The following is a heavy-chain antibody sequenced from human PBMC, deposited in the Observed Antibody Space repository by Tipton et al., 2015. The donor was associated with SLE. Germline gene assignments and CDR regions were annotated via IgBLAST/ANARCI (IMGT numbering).Heavy chain of an antibody. CDR2: ISLDGSNK. J-gene: IGHJ2*01. V-gene: IGHV3-30*04. Sequence: SLRLSCAASGFSFSGYAMHWVRQAPGKGLEWVAVISLDGSNKYYADSVKGRFTISKDNSRNTLYLEMHTLTAEDTAIYYCARGGESSRLLPSWYFALWGRGTLVTVSS. D-gene: IGHD3-10*01. CDR3: ARGGESSRLLPSWYFAL. CDR1: GFSFSGYA.